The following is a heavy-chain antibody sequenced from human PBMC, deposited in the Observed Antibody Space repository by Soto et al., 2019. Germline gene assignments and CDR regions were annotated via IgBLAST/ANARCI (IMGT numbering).Heavy chain of an antibody. CDR1: GFTFSDYY. Sequence: GSLRLSCAASGFTFSDYYMSWIRQAPGKGLDWVSYISSSGSTIYYADSVKGRFTVSRDNAKNSLYLQMNSLRAEDTAMYYCARDRMYSSSWYSYWGQGTLVTVSS. V-gene: IGHV3-11*01. J-gene: IGHJ4*02. CDR2: ISSSGSTI. CDR3: ARDRMYSSSWYSY. D-gene: IGHD6-13*01.